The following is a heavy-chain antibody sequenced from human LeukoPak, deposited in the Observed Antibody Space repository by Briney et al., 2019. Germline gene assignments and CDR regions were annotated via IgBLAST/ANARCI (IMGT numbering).Heavy chain of an antibody. CDR2: ISGSGGST. CDR3: AKDSARGSGWLYYYYYMDV. V-gene: IGHV3-23*01. CDR1: GFTFNTYG. Sequence: GGSLRLSCAASGFTFNTYGMSWVRQAPGKGLEWVSAISGSGGSTYYADSVKGRFTISRDNSKNTLYLQMNSLRAEDTAVYYCAKDSARGSGWLYYYYYMDVWGKGTTVTISS. D-gene: IGHD3-10*01. J-gene: IGHJ6*03.